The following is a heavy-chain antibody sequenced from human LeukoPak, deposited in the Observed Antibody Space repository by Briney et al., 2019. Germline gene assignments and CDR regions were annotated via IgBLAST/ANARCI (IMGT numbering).Heavy chain of an antibody. J-gene: IGHJ4*02. CDR2: IYSDGSRT. Sequence: GGSLRLSCATSGFTFSSFAMHWVRQAPGKGLEYLSAIYSDGSRTYYADSVKGRFTISRDNSKNTLYFEMSSLRVEDTAVYYCVKSPGSGWPVWGQGTLLTVSS. CDR3: VKSPGSGWPV. V-gene: IGHV3-64D*06. D-gene: IGHD6-19*01. CDR1: GFTFSSFA.